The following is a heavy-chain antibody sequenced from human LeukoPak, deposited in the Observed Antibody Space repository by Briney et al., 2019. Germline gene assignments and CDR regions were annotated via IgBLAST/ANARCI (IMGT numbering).Heavy chain of an antibody. V-gene: IGHV1-46*01. J-gene: IGHJ4*02. CDR2: INPSGGST. CDR3: ARGIRYFDWLLGFDY. Sequence: ASVKVSCKASGFTFTNYNMHWVRQAPGQGLEWMGIINPSGGSTNYAQNFQARVTMTRDTSTSTVYMELSSLRSDDTAVYYCARGIRYFDWLLGFDYWGQGTLVTVSS. CDR1: GFTFTNYN. D-gene: IGHD3-9*01.